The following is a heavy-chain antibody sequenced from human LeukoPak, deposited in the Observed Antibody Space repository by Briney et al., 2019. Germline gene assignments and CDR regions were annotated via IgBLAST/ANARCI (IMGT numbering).Heavy chain of an antibody. CDR1: GFTFDDYA. CDR3: ATGLCSGGSCEYYFDY. CDR2: ISWNSGSI. J-gene: IGHJ4*02. Sequence: GGSLRLSCAASGFTFDDYAMHWVRQAPGKGLEWVSGISWNSGSIGYADSVKSRFTISRDNAKNSLYLQMNSLRAEDTALYYCATGLCSGGSCEYYFDYWGQGTLVTVSS. D-gene: IGHD2-15*01. V-gene: IGHV3-9*01.